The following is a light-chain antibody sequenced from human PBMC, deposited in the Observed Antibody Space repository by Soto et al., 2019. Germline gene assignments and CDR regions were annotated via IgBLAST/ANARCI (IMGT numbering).Light chain of an antibody. CDR2: FDS. V-gene: IGLV3-21*04. CDR1: DIETKS. CDR3: QVWDRPTDLV. J-gene: IGLJ2*01. Sequence: SYELTQPPSVSVAPGKTARITCGGNDIETKSVHWYQQKPGQAPVLVMSFDSDRPSGIPERFSGSNSGNMASLTISRAEAGDEADYYCQVWDRPTDLVFGGGTKLTVL.